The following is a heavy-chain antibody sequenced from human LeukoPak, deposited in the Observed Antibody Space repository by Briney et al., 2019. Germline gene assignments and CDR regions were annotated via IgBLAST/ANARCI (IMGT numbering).Heavy chain of an antibody. D-gene: IGHD3-10*01. V-gene: IGHV3-23*01. J-gene: IGHJ4*02. CDR1: GFTFSSSA. Sequence: PSGGSLRLSCAASGFTFSSSAMSWVRQAPGKGLEWVSAISNNGGYTYYADSVQGRFTISRDNSKSTLCLQMNSLRAEDTAVYYCARGSGGYWLGYWGQGTLVTASS. CDR2: ISNNGGYT. CDR3: ARGSGGYWLGY.